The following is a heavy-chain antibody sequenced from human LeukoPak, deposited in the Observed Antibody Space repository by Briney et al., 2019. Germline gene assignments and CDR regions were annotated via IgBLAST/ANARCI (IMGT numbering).Heavy chain of an antibody. Sequence: GGSLRLSCAASGFTFGSYGMSWVRQAPGKGLEWVSAISGSSGSTYYADSVKGRFTISRDNSKNTLYLQMSSLRAEDTAVYYCAKDQYTSSWLPFDYWGQGTLVTVSS. CDR1: GFTFGSYG. J-gene: IGHJ4*02. D-gene: IGHD6-13*01. V-gene: IGHV3-23*01. CDR2: ISGSSGST. CDR3: AKDQYTSSWLPFDY.